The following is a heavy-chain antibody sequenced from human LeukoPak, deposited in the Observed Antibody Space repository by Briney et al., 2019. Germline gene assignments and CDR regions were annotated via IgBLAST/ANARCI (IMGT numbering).Heavy chain of an antibody. CDR1: GYTLTELS. V-gene: IGHV1-24*01. Sequence: ASVKVSCKVAGYTLTELSMHWVRQAPGKGLEWMGGFDPEDGETIYAQKFQGRVTMTEDTSTDTAYMELSGLRSEDTAVYYCATVEKPWFGESLLDYWGQGTLVTVSS. CDR3: ATVEKPWFGESLLDY. D-gene: IGHD3-10*01. J-gene: IGHJ4*02. CDR2: FDPEDGET.